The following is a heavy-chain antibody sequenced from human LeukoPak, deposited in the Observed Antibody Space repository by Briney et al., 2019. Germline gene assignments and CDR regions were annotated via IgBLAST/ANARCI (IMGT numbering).Heavy chain of an antibody. D-gene: IGHD1-1*01. Sequence: GGSLRLSCAASGFTFSTYSMNWVRQAPGKGLVWVSRINTDGSSTSYADSVKGRFTISRDNAKNTLYLQMNILRADDTAVYYCVRDLDGLDCYWGQGTLVTVSS. CDR3: VRDLDGLDCY. J-gene: IGHJ4*02. V-gene: IGHV3-74*01. CDR2: INTDGSST. CDR1: GFTFSTYS.